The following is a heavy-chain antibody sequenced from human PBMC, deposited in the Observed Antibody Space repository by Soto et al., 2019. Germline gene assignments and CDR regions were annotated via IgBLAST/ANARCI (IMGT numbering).Heavy chain of an antibody. Sequence: GASLKISCKGSGYSFTSYWISWVRQMPGKGLEWMGRIDPSDSYTNYSPSFQGHVTISADKSISTAYLQWSSLKASDTAMYYCARARDGPYYYYYYGMDVWGPGTTVTVSS. CDR1: GYSFTSYW. V-gene: IGHV5-10-1*01. J-gene: IGHJ6*02. CDR2: IDPSDSYT. CDR3: ARARDGPYYYYYYGMDV.